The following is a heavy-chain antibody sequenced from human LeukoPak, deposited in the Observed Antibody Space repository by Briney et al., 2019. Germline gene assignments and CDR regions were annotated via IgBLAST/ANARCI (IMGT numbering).Heavy chain of an antibody. CDR1: GFTFTDFA. CDR3: ARKGNALDV. V-gene: IGHV3-64*02. CDR2: ISSNGGST. Sequence: GALRLSCAASGFTFTDFAMHWARQAPGKGLAYVSAISSNGGSTFYADSVKGRFTISRDNSKNTLYLQMGSLRAEDMAVYYCARKGNALDVWGQGTTVTVSS. J-gene: IGHJ6*02.